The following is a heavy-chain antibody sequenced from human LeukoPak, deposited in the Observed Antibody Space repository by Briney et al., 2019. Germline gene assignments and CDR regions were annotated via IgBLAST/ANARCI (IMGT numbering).Heavy chain of an antibody. J-gene: IGHJ5*02. CDR1: GGSISSSSYY. V-gene: IGHV4-39*01. CDR2: IYYSGST. Sequence: SETLSLTCTVSGGSISSSSYYWGWIRQPPGKGLEWIGSIYYSGSTYYNPSLKSRVTISVDTSKNQFSLKLSSVTAADTAVYYCARAQYSSSWYEYYWFDPWGQGTLVTVSS. D-gene: IGHD6-13*01. CDR3: ARAQYSSSWYEYYWFDP.